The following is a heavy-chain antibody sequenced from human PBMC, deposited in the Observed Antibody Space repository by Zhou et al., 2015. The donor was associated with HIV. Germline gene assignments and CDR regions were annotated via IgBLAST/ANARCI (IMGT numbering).Heavy chain of an antibody. V-gene: IGHV1-18*01. J-gene: IGHJ4*02. CDR2: ISTYNGNT. D-gene: IGHD6-13*01. Sequence: QVQLVQSGAEVKKPGASVKVSCKASGYTFTSYGISWVRQAPGQGLEWMGWISTYNGNTNYAQKLQGRVTMTTDTSTSTVYMELRSLISDDTAVYYCARPRGSRLPGIASGLVPHFDYWGQGTLGHRSPQ. CDR3: ARPRGSRLPGIASGLVPHFDY. CDR1: GYTFTSYG.